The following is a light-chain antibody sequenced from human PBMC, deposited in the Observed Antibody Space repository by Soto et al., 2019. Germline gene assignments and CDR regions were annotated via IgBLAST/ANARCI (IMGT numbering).Light chain of an antibody. CDR1: SSHIGKNA. CDR3: GAWDDSLSGLV. J-gene: IGLJ3*02. Sequence: QSVLTQPPSASATPGQRVIISCSGSSSHIGKNAVKWYQQFPGTAPKLLIHSDDQRPAGVPDRFSGSKSGTSASLTISGLQSEDEAHYYCGAWDDSLSGLVFGGGTKVTVL. CDR2: SDD. V-gene: IGLV1-44*01.